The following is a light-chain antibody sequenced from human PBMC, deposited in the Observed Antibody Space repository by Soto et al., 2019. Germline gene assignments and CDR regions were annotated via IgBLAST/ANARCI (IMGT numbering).Light chain of an antibody. CDR2: KAS. CDR1: QSISSW. J-gene: IGKJ1*01. CDR3: QQYNSFPWT. V-gene: IGKV1-5*03. Sequence: DIQMTQSPSTLSASVGDRVTVSCRASQSISSWLAWYQQKPGKAPKLLIYKASSLESGVPSRFSGSGSGAEFTLTISRLQPDEFATYYCQQYNSFPWTFGQGTKVDIK.